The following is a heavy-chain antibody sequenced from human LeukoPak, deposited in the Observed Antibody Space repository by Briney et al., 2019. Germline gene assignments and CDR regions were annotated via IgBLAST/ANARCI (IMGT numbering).Heavy chain of an antibody. Sequence: SQTLSLTCTVSGGSISSGSYYWSWIRQPAGKGLEWIGRIYTSGSTNYNPSLKSRVTISVDTSKNQFSLKLSSVTAADTAVYYCARERSGYAGFGYWGQGTLVTVSS. J-gene: IGHJ4*02. D-gene: IGHD5-12*01. V-gene: IGHV4-61*02. CDR3: ARERSGYAGFGY. CDR1: GGSISSGSYY. CDR2: IYTSGST.